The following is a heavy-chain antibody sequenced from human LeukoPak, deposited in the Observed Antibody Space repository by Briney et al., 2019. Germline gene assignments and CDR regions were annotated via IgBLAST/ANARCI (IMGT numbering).Heavy chain of an antibody. CDR3: ARSPYYDFWSGYLAYYYYGMDV. V-gene: IGHV3-7*01. Sequence: PGGSLRLSCAASGFTFSSYWMSWVRQAPGKGLEWVANIKQDGSEKYYVDSVKGRFTISRDNAKNSLYLQMNSLRAEDTAVYYCARSPYYDFWSGYLAYYYYGMDVWGQGTTVTVSS. J-gene: IGHJ6*02. D-gene: IGHD3-3*01. CDR2: IKQDGSEK. CDR1: GFTFSSYW.